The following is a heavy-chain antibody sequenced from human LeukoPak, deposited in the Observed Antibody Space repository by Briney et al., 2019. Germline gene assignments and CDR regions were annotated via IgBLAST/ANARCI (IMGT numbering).Heavy chain of an antibody. CDR3: ARGGGYAWDY. Sequence: GGSLTLSCATSGFTFTTYWMNWVRQAPGKGLEWVANIKQDGSEKYYVDSVKGRFTISRDNARNSLYLQMNSLRADDTAVYYCARGGGYAWDYWGQGTLVTVSS. CDR1: GFTFTTYW. D-gene: IGHD5-12*01. CDR2: IKQDGSEK. V-gene: IGHV3-7*01. J-gene: IGHJ4*02.